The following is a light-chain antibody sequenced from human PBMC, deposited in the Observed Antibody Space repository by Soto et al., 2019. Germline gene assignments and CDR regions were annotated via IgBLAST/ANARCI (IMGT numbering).Light chain of an antibody. J-gene: IGKJ2*01. CDR1: QSISGW. Sequence: DIQMTQSPSTLSASVGDTVSITCRASQSISGWMAWYQQKPGKVPKLLIFDASSLESGVPSRFSGSGSGTIFTLTISGLQPGDFATYYCKQYNSYPYTFGQGTKLEIK. CDR2: DAS. CDR3: KQYNSYPYT. V-gene: IGKV1-5*01.